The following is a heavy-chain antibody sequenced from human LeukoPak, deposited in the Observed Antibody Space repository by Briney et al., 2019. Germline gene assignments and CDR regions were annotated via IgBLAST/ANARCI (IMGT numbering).Heavy chain of an antibody. D-gene: IGHD6-19*01. J-gene: IGHJ4*02. CDR1: GDSISSYY. Sequence: SETLFLTCTVSGDSISSYYWSWIRQPAGKGLEWIGRIYTSGSTNYNPSLKSRVTISVDTSKNQFSLKLSSVTAADTAVYFCARDRGAVAGTVYYFDYWGQGTLVTVSS. CDR2: IYTSGST. CDR3: ARDRGAVAGTVYYFDY. V-gene: IGHV4-4*07.